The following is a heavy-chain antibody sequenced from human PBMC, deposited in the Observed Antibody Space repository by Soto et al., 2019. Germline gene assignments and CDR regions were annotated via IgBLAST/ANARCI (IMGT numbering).Heavy chain of an antibody. CDR1: GYFFTSHY. J-gene: IGHJ4*02. CDR3: AREITYVGGRFSLGL. V-gene: IGHV1-2*06. Sequence: QVQLVQSGAEVEKPGASVKVSCKTSGYFFTSHYIHWVRLAPGRGLEWMGRINPNNGDTNSPQKFQVRVTMTSDTSISTAYMEMIGLRSEDTALSYCAREITYVGGRFSLGLWGQGTLVTVSS. CDR2: INPNNGDT. D-gene: IGHD3-10*02.